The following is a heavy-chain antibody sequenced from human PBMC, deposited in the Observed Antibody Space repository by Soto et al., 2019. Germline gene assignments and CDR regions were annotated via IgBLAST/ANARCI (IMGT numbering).Heavy chain of an antibody. CDR2: IKSKTDGGTT. CDR1: GFTFSNAW. Sequence: EVQLVESGGGLVKPGGSLRLSCAASGFTFSNAWMSWVRQAPGKGLEWVGRIKSKTDGGTTDYAAPVKGRFTISRDDSKNTLYLQMNSLKTEDTAVYYCTTGQSYVDAFDIWGQGTMVTVSS. V-gene: IGHV3-15*01. D-gene: IGHD1-26*01. CDR3: TTGQSYVDAFDI. J-gene: IGHJ3*02.